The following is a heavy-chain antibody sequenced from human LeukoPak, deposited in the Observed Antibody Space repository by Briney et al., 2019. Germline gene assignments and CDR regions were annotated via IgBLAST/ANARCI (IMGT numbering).Heavy chain of an antibody. J-gene: IGHJ6*02. V-gene: IGHV1-8*01. CDR3: ARAHSITMIVVVYYYYGMDV. Sequence: ASVKVSCKASGYTFTSYDINWVRQATGQGLEWMGWMNPNSGNTGYAQKFQGRVTMTRNTPISTAYMELSSLRSEDTAVYYCARAHSITMIVVVYYYYGMDVWGQGTTVTVSS. CDR2: MNPNSGNT. D-gene: IGHD3-22*01. CDR1: GYTFTSYD.